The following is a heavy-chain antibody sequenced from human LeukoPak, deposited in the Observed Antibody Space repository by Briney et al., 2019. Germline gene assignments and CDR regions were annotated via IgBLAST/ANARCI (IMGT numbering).Heavy chain of an antibody. CDR2: IYYSGTS. CDR1: GGSIRSTSYY. Sequence: SSETLSLTCTVSGGSIRSTSYYWGWIRQPPGKGLEWIGSIYYSGTSYYNPSLKSRVTISVDTSKNQFSLKLSSVTAADTAVYYCARQEGGAARGNFDYWGQGTLVTVSS. CDR3: ARQEGGAARGNFDY. J-gene: IGHJ4*02. D-gene: IGHD6-6*01. V-gene: IGHV4-39*01.